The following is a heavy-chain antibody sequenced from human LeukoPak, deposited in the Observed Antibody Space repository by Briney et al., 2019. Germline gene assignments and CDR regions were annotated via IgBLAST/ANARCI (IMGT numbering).Heavy chain of an antibody. V-gene: IGHV4-39*01. CDR2: IYYSGST. CDR1: GGSISSSSYY. D-gene: IGHD4-11*01. Sequence: SETLSLTCTVSGGSISSSSYYWGWIRQPPGKGLEWIGSIYYSGSTYYNPSLKSRFTISVDTSKNQFSLKLSSVTAADTAVYYCASRIMTTVTYYYYYYYMDVWGKGTTVTVSS. J-gene: IGHJ6*03. CDR3: ASRIMTTVTYYYYYYYMDV.